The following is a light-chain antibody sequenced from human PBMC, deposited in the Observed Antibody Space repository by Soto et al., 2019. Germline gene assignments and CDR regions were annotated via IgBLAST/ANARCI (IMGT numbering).Light chain of an antibody. CDR1: QDIGIY. CDR3: QHYNSYSEA. V-gene: IGKV1-16*01. CDR2: AAS. Sequence: DIQMTHSPSSLSASVGDRVTITCRASQDIGIYLAWYQQKPGKAPNLLIYAASSLQRGVPSRFSGSGSGTEFTLTISSLQPDDFATYYCQHYNSYSEAFGQGTKVDIK. J-gene: IGKJ1*01.